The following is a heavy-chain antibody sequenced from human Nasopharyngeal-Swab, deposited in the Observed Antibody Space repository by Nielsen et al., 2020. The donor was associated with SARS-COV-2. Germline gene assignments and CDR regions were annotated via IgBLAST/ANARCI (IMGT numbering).Heavy chain of an antibody. CDR3: ARHSSRLMDA. CDR2: INPSGGST. J-gene: IGHJ6*03. CDR1: GYTFTTSY. Sequence: ASVKVSCKASGYTFTTSYMHWVRQAPGQGLEWMGIINPSGGSTNYAQKFQGRVTMTRDTSTSTVYMELSSLRSEDTAVYYCARHSSRLMDAWGKGTTVTVSS. V-gene: IGHV1-46*01. D-gene: IGHD3-22*01.